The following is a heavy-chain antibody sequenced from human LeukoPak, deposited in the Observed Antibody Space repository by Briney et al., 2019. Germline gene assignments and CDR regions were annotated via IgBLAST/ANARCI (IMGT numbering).Heavy chain of an antibody. Sequence: GESLKISCKGSGYSFSSYWIGWVRQMPGKGLEWMGIIYLGDSDTRYSPSFQGQVTISADKSIDTAYLQWSSLKASDTAMYYCARKYCRSSSCYVAFDYWGQGTLVTVSS. D-gene: IGHD2-2*01. CDR2: IYLGDSDT. J-gene: IGHJ4*02. V-gene: IGHV5-51*01. CDR1: GYSFSSYW. CDR3: ARKYCRSSSCYVAFDY.